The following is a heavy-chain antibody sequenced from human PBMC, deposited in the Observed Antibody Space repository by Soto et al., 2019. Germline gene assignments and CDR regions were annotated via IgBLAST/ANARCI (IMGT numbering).Heavy chain of an antibody. D-gene: IGHD5-18*01. CDR1: GFTFSSSW. CDR3: ARDWGYSPDY. Sequence: EVELVESGGGLVQPGGSLRLSCAASGFTFSSSWMHWVRQAPGKGLVWVSYINSDGNETRYADSVKGRFTISRDNAKNTLYLQMNSLRAEDTALYYCARDWGYSPDYWGQGTLVTVSS. CDR2: INSDGNET. J-gene: IGHJ4*02. V-gene: IGHV3-74*01.